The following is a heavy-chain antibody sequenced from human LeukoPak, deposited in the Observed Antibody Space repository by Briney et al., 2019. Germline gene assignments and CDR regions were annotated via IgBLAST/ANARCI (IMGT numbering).Heavy chain of an antibody. D-gene: IGHD3-22*01. CDR3: ARDLYYYDSSGITPPYGMDV. CDR1: GFIFSNYD. V-gene: IGHV3-30*02. CDR2: IHYDGTSK. Sequence: GGSLRLSCAASGFIFSNYDIYWLRQAPGKGLEWVAFIHYDGTSKYYADSVKGRFTISRDNSKNTLYLQMNSLRPEDTAVYYCARDLYYYDSSGITPPYGMDVWGQGTTVTVSS. J-gene: IGHJ6*02.